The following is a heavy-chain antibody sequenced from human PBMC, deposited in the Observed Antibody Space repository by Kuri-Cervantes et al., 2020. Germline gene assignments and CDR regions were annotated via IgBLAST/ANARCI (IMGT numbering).Heavy chain of an antibody. CDR1: GYTFTRYC. CDR2: INPSGGST. Sequence: ASVKVSCKASGYTFTRYCMHWVRQAPGQGLEWMGIINPSGGSTSYAQKFQGRVTMTTDTSASTAYMELSSLRSEDTAVYYCARDRQLWLFDYWGQGTLVTVSS. CDR3: ARDRQLWLFDY. D-gene: IGHD5-18*01. J-gene: IGHJ4*02. V-gene: IGHV1-46*01.